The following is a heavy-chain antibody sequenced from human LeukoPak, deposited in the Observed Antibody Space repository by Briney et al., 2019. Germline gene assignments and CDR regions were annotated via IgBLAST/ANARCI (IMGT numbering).Heavy chain of an antibody. CDR1: GFTFSNYA. V-gene: IGHV3-23*01. CDR3: ATDRGYSGYGTFDY. J-gene: IGHJ4*02. CDR2: ISGDGGST. Sequence: GGSLRLSCTVSGFTFSNYAMGWVRQAPGKGLEWVSLISGDGGSTYYATSVEGRFTISRDDSKNTLYLQMNSLRAEDAALYYCATDRGYSGYGTFDYWGQGTLVTVSS. D-gene: IGHD5-12*01.